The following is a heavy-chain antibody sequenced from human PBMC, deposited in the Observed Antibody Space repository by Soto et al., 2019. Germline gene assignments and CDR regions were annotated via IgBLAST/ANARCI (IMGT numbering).Heavy chain of an antibody. D-gene: IGHD5-12*01. CDR3: AIEPVDIVAKGYFDY. Sequence: QVQLQESGPGLVKPSETLSLTCTVSGGSVSSGSYYWSWIRQPPGKGLEWIGYICYSGSTNYNPSHMSRVSISVYPPKNQCSLKLSSVTAADTAVYYWAIEPVDIVAKGYFDYWGQGPLVTVSS. J-gene: IGHJ4*02. CDR2: ICYSGST. CDR1: GGSVSSGSYY. V-gene: IGHV4-61*01.